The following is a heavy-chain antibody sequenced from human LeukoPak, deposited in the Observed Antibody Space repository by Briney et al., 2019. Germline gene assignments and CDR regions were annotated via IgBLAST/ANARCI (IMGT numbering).Heavy chain of an antibody. D-gene: IGHD2-2*01. J-gene: IGHJ6*03. Sequence: SETLSLTCTVSGGSISNYYWSWIRQPPGKGLEWIGYIYYSGSTNYNPSLKSRVTISVDTSKNQFSLKLSSVTAADTAVYYCARGRSSTSLNCYYYMDVWGKGTTVTVSS. CDR1: GGSISNYY. V-gene: IGHV4-59*01. CDR2: IYYSGST. CDR3: ARGRSSTSLNCYYYMDV.